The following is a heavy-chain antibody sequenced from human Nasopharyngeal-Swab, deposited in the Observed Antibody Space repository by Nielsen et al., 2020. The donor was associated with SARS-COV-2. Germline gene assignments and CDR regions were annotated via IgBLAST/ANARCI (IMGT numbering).Heavy chain of an antibody. V-gene: IGHV4-39*01. CDR2: IYYSGST. D-gene: IGHD6-13*01. Sequence: WIRQPPGKGLEWIGSIYYSGSTYYNPSLKSRVTISVDTSKNRFSLKLSSVTAADTAVYYCARHVSSSWYAAVAGIRAFDYWSQGTLVTVSS. J-gene: IGHJ4*02. CDR3: ARHVSSSWYAAVAGIRAFDY.